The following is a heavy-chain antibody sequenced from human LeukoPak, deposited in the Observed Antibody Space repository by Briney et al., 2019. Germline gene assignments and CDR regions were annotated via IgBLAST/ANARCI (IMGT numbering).Heavy chain of an antibody. D-gene: IGHD2-2*01. V-gene: IGHV3-23*01. CDR3: AKDRSLVPAALNY. CDR1: GFNFSNYA. Sequence: PGGSLRLSCADSGFNFSNYAMTWVRQAPGKGLECVSGISGSGDSTYYADSVKGRFTISRDNSKNTLYLQMNSLRAEDTALYYCAKDRSLVPAALNYWGQGTLVIVSS. J-gene: IGHJ4*02. CDR2: ISGSGDST.